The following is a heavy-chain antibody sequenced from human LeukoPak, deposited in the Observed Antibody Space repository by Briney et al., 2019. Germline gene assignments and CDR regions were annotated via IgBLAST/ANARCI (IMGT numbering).Heavy chain of an antibody. Sequence: NSSETLSLXCTVSGGSISSSSYYWGWIRQPPEKGLEWIGSIYYSGSTYYNPSLKSRVTISVDTSKNQFSLKLSSVTAADTAVYYCARRQDTAMVAFDYWGQGTLVTVSS. CDR2: IYYSGST. CDR1: GGSISSSSYY. J-gene: IGHJ4*02. CDR3: ARRQDTAMVAFDY. D-gene: IGHD5-18*01. V-gene: IGHV4-39*01.